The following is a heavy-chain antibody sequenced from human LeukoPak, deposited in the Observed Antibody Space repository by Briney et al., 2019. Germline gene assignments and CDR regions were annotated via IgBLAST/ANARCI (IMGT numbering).Heavy chain of an antibody. Sequence: GGSLRLSCAASRFTLSTYWMTWVRQAPGKGLEWVANTNQAGNKANYVDSVKGRFTISRDNAQKSLYLQMNSLRVEDTAVYYCVRELAYWGQGALVTVSS. D-gene: IGHD1-1*01. CDR1: RFTLSTYW. CDR2: TNQAGNKA. CDR3: VRELAY. V-gene: IGHV3-7*01. J-gene: IGHJ4*02.